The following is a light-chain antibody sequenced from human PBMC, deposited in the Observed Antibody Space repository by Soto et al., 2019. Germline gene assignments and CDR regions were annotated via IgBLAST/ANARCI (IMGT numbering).Light chain of an antibody. CDR2: GVS. CDR1: QSVRDD. V-gene: IGKV3-15*01. CDR3: QQYNHWPRGYT. J-gene: IGKJ2*01. Sequence: EIVLTQSLATLSVSPGERATLSCRADQSVRDDLAWYQQKPGQAPRLLFYGVSTRATGIPVRFSASGSGTEFTLTISSLQSEDFAVYYCQQYNHWPRGYTFGQGTKLEIK.